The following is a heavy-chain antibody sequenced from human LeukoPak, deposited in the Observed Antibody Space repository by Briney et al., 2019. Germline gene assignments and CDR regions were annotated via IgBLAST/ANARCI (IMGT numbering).Heavy chain of an antibody. CDR3: ARGGVGSWYHSGGWFDP. CDR2: MSGRGGST. V-gene: IGHV3-23*01. CDR1: GFTFSSYA. J-gene: IGHJ5*02. Sequence: GRCLRLSCAASGFTFSSYAMSWVRQAPGKGLEWVSSMSGRGGSTYYGDSVKGRFTIYRDDSKNTLYLQMHSLRGEDTAVYYCARGGVGSWYHSGGWFDPWGQGTLVTVSS. D-gene: IGHD6-13*01.